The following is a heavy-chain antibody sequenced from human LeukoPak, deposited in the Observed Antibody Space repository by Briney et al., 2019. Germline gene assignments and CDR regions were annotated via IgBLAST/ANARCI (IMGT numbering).Heavy chain of an antibody. Sequence: PGGSLRLSCAASGFSFISYSMNWVRQAPGKGLEWVSSISSSSDYIYHADSVKGRFTISRDNPKKSLYLQMNSLRAEDTAVYYCAKDREENGQSIFDIWGQGTTVSVSS. V-gene: IGHV3-21*01. CDR2: ISSSSDYI. J-gene: IGHJ3*02. CDR1: GFSFISYS. D-gene: IGHD2-8*01. CDR3: AKDREENGQSIFDI.